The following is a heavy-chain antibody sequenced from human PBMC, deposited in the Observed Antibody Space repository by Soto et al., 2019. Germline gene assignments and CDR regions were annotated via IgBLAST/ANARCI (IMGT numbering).Heavy chain of an antibody. CDR2: ISSSSSTI. Sequence: GGSLRLSCAASGFTFSSYSMNWVRQAPGKGLEWVSYISSSSSTIYYADSVKGRFTISRDNAKNSLYLQMNSLRAEDTAVYYCARVARTPPTVTTESDGYYFYYMDVWGKGTTVTVSS. V-gene: IGHV3-48*01. CDR1: GFTFSSYS. J-gene: IGHJ6*03. CDR3: ARVARTPPTVTTESDGYYFYYMDV. D-gene: IGHD4-17*01.